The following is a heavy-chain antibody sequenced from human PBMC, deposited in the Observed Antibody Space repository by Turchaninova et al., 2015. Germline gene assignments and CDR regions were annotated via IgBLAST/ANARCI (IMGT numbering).Heavy chain of an antibody. CDR1: GYSFSSYW. D-gene: IGHD2/OR15-2a*01. Sequence: EVQLVQSGTAVKKPGESVKIACKTSGYSFSSYWIVWVRQTPEKGLEWMGGVYPGATDTSYNPSFQDQVTLSVDGTNTTPYLPCTPPKNPTTPPYLQGTVPKASDHALFFCARQRSGFLSVVSLDFWGQGTLVSVSS. V-gene: IGHV5-51*01. J-gene: IGHJ4*02. CDR3: GTVPKASDHALFFCARQRSGFLSVVSLDF. CDR2: VYPGATDT.